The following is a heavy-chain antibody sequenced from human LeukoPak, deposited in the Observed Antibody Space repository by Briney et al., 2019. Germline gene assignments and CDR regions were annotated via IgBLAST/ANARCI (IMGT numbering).Heavy chain of an antibody. CDR2: ISGSGGST. D-gene: IGHD2-2*01. CDR3: AKDIVVVPAPVGYFDL. CDR1: GFTFSSYA. Sequence: GGSLRLSCAASGFTFSSYAMSWVRQAPGKGLEWVSGISGSGGSTYYADSVKGRFTISRDNSKNKEYLQMNSLRAEDTAVYYCAKDIVVVPAPVGYFDLWGRGTLVTVSS. V-gene: IGHV3-23*01. J-gene: IGHJ2*01.